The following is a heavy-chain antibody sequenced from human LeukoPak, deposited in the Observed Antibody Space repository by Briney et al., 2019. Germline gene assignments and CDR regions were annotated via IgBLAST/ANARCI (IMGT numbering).Heavy chain of an antibody. CDR3: ARDRRSYYIDY. D-gene: IGHD3-10*01. Sequence: NPSETLSLTCIVSGYSINSTYFWAWIRPPPGKGLEWIGNIYHTGRTFYNPSLKGRVTISGDTSKNHFSLKMSSVTAADTAVYYCARDRRSYYIDYWGQGTLVTVSS. CDR2: IYHTGRT. J-gene: IGHJ4*02. CDR1: GYSINSTYF. V-gene: IGHV4-38-2*02.